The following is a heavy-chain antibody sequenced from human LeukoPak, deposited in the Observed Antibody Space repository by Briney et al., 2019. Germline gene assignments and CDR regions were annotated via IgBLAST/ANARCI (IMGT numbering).Heavy chain of an antibody. V-gene: IGHV3-21*04. J-gene: IGHJ5*02. D-gene: IGHD1-26*01. Sequence: GGSLRLSCAASGFTFNRYNMNWVRRAPGKGLEWVSSISTSSSYIYYADSVKGRFTISRDNSKNTLYLQMNSLRAEDTAVYYCAKGPYSGFSWGQGTLVTVSS. CDR3: AKGPYSGFS. CDR2: ISTSSSYI. CDR1: GFTFNRYN.